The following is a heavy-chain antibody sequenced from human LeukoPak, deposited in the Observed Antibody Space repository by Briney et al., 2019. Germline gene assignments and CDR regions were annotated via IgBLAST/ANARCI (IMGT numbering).Heavy chain of an antibody. CDR1: GFTFRSYA. J-gene: IGHJ4*02. V-gene: IGHV3-23*01. Sequence: GGSLRLSCAASGFTFRSYAMSWVRQAPGKGLEWVSAISGSGGGTYYADSVKGRFTISRDNSKNTLYLQMNSLRAEDTAIYYCAKGSTPSIAAPPGYWGQGTLVTVSS. CDR3: AKGSTPSIAAPPGY. D-gene: IGHD6-6*01. CDR2: ISGSGGGT.